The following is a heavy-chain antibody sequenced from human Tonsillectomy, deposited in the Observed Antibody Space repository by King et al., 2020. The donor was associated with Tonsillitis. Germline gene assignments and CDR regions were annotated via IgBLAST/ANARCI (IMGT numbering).Heavy chain of an antibody. CDR1: GGSISSYY. CDR3: ARARRGRSFGY. J-gene: IGHJ4*02. V-gene: IGHV4-59*01. CDR2: IYYSGST. D-gene: IGHD3-10*01. Sequence: VQLQESGPGLVKPSETLSLTCTVSGGSISSYYWSWIRQPPGKGLEWIGYIYYSGSTNYNPSLKSRVTISVDTSKNQFSLKLSSVTAADTAVYYCARARRGRSFGYWRQGTLVTVSS.